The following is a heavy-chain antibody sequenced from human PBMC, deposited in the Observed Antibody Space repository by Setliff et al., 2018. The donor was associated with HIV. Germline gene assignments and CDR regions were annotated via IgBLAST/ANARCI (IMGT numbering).Heavy chain of an antibody. Sequence: SETLSLTCTVSGGSISSGSYYWSWIRQPAGKGLEWIGRIYTSGSTNYNPSLKSRVTISVDTSKNQFSLKLSSVTAADTAVYYCAKNRKYSSSWYGGYYHGMDAWGQGTTVTVSS. V-gene: IGHV4-61*02. J-gene: IGHJ6*02. CDR3: AKNRKYSSSWYGGYYHGMDA. D-gene: IGHD6-13*01. CDR2: IYTSGST. CDR1: GGSISSGSYY.